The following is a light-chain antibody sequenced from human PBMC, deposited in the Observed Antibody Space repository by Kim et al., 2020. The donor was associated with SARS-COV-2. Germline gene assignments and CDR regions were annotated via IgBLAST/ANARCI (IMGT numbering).Light chain of an antibody. CDR3: NSRDSSGNL. CDR1: SLRSYY. J-gene: IGLJ2*01. V-gene: IGLV3-19*01. CDR2: GKN. Sequence: VAQGQTVRITCQGDSLRSYYASWYKQKPGQAPVLVIYGKNNRPSGIPDRFSGSSSGNTASLTITGAQAEDEADYYCNSRDSSGNLFGGGTQLTVL.